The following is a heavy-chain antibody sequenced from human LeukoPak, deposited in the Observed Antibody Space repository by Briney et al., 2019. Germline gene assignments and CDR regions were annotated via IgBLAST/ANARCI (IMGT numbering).Heavy chain of an antibody. V-gene: IGHV5-51*01. J-gene: IGHJ3*02. CDR1: GYSFTNYW. Sequence: GESLKISCKGSGYSFTNYWIGWVRQMPGKGLEWMGIIYPGDSAGDSDTRYSPSFRGQVTISADKSISTAYLQWSSLKASDTAMYYCARVRPQDGFDIWGQGTMVTVSS. CDR2: IYPGDSAGDSDT. CDR3: ARVRPQDGFDI.